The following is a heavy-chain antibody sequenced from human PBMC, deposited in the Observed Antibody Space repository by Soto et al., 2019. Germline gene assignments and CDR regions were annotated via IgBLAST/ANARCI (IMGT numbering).Heavy chain of an antibody. V-gene: IGHV1-18*04. Sequence: QVQLVQSGSEVKEPGASVKVSCKASGYDFTRYGFSWVRQAPGQGLEWMAWTSADNGDTNFAPQLQGRVTLTTATSTGTAYMELRSLRSDDTAVYYCARDERGTCTTSTCYYFDYWGQGTLVTVSS. CDR1: GYDFTRYG. CDR2: TSADNGDT. CDR3: ARDERGTCTTSTCYYFDY. D-gene: IGHD2-2*01. J-gene: IGHJ4*02.